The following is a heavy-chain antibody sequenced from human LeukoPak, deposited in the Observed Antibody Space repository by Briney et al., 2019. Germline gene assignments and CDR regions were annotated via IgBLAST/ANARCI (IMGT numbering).Heavy chain of an antibody. D-gene: IGHD3-10*01. J-gene: IGHJ4*02. V-gene: IGHV3-23*01. CDR2: ISGSGGST. CDR3: AKVTARGHFLFDY. CDR1: GFIFSHYW. Sequence: PGGSLRLSCGASGFIFSHYWMSWVRQAPGKGLEWVSAISGSGGSTYYADSVKGRFTISRDNSKNTLYLQMNSLRAEDTAVYYCAKVTARGHFLFDYWGQGTLVTVSS.